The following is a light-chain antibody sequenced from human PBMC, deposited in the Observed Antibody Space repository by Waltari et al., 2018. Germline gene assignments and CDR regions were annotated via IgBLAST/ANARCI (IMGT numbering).Light chain of an antibody. CDR1: SGHSSNV. CDR2: VNSDGSH. Sequence: QLVLPQSPSASASLGASVKLTCTLSSGHSSNVIAWHQQQPEKGPRYLMKVNSDGSHSKGDEIPDRFSGSSSGAEHYLTISSLQSEDEADYYCQTEGNGTWVFGGGTKLTIL. J-gene: IGLJ3*02. V-gene: IGLV4-69*01. CDR3: QTEGNGTWV.